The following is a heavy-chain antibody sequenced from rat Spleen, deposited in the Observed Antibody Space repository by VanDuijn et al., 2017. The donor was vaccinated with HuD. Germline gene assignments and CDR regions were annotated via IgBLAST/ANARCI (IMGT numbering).Heavy chain of an antibody. Sequence: EVQLVESGGGLVQPGRSMKLSCAASGFTFSDYYMAWVRQAPTKGLEWVATLSYDGSSTYYRDSVKGRFTISRDNAKSTLYLQMDSLRSEDTATYYCARHGGYWYFDFWGPGTMVTVSS. CDR2: LSYDGSST. V-gene: IGHV5-7*01. J-gene: IGHJ1*01. CDR3: ARHGGYWYFDF. CDR1: GFTFSDYY.